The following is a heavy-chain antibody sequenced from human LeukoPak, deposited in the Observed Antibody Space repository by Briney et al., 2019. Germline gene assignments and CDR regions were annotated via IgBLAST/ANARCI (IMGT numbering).Heavy chain of an antibody. CDR1: GGSISSYY. CDR2: INHSWST. J-gene: IGHJ4*01. Sequence: SETLSLTCTVSGGSISSYYWSWIGQSPGKGLEWIVSINHSWSTYDNPSLKSRVTISVDTSKNQFSLKLTSVTAADTAVYYCARAPGTTFDYWGHGNMVTVSS. CDR3: ARAPGTTFDY. D-gene: IGHD4-17*01. V-gene: IGHV4-4*08.